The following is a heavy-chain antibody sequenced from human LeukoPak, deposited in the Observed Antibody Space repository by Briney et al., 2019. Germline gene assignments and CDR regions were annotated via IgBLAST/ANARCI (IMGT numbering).Heavy chain of an antibody. Sequence: SVKVSCKASGGTFSSYAIIWVRQAPGQGLEWMGRIIPILGIANYAQKFQGRVTITADKSTSTAYVELSSLRSEDTAVYYCAEDIVVVPAAIERAGNWFDPWGQGTLVTVSS. J-gene: IGHJ5*02. CDR3: AEDIVVVPAAIERAGNWFDP. V-gene: IGHV1-69*04. CDR2: IIPILGIA. CDR1: GGTFSSYA. D-gene: IGHD2-2*01.